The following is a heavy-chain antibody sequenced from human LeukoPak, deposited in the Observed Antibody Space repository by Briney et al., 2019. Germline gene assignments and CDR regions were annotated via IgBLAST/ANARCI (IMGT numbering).Heavy chain of an antibody. D-gene: IGHD3-10*01. J-gene: IGHJ4*02. Sequence: PSETLSLTCTVSGGSISSYYWSWIRQPPGKGLEWIGRIYTSGSTNYNPSLKSRVTMSVDTSKNQFSLKLSSVTAADTAVYYCARDSWLGNYYGSGKTEPFDYWGQGTLVTVSS. CDR1: GGSISSYY. CDR2: IYTSGST. CDR3: ARDSWLGNYYGSGKTEPFDY. V-gene: IGHV4-4*07.